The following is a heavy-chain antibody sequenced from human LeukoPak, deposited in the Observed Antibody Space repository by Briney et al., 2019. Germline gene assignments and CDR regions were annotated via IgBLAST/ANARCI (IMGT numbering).Heavy chain of an antibody. CDR1: GYTFTGYY. J-gene: IGHJ4*02. CDR2: INPNSGGT. Sequence: ASVKVSCKASGYTFTGYYMHWVRQAPGQGLEWMGWINPNSGGTNYAQKFQGRVTMTRDTSISTAYMELSRLRSDDTAVYYCARDSFYWTPTGPFDYWGQGTLVTVSS. CDR3: ARDSFYWTPTGPFDY. V-gene: IGHV1-2*02. D-gene: IGHD1-14*01.